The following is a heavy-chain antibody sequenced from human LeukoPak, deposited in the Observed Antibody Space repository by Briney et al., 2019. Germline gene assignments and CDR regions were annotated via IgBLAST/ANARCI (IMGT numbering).Heavy chain of an antibody. CDR3: VRDSLDSSGSDLDY. Sequence: GGSLRLSCAASGFTFSTYDMHWVRRTTGKGLEWVSTIGTAGDTYYPDSVKGRFIISRENAKNSLYLQMNSLRAGDTAVYYCVRDSLDSSGSDLDYWGQGTLVTVSS. J-gene: IGHJ4*02. CDR1: GFTFSTYD. D-gene: IGHD3-22*01. V-gene: IGHV3-13*01. CDR2: IGTAGDT.